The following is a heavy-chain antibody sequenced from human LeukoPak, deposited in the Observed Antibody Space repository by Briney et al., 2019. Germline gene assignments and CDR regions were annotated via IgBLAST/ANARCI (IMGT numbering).Heavy chain of an antibody. CDR1: GYTFTGYY. D-gene: IGHD5-18*01. J-gene: IGHJ4*02. CDR2: INPNSGGT. CDR3: ARDLDTRNYVDY. V-gene: IGHV1-2*02. Sequence: ASVKVSCKASGYTFTGYYMHWVRQAPGRGLRWMGWINPNSGGTNYAQKFQGRVTMTRDTSISTAYMELSRLRSDDTAVYYCARDLDTRNYVDYWGQGTLVTVSS.